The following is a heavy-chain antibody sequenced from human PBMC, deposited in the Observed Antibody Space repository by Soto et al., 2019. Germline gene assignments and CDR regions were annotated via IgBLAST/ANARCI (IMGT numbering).Heavy chain of an antibody. CDR1: GFTFSNYA. V-gene: IGHV3-23*01. Sequence: SLRLSCAASGFTFSNYAVSWVRQSPGRGLEWVASISDRGGSTKYADSVNGRFTISRDNSRNTLFLQMDTLRAEDTAVYYCARLPYSYVSLYFFDFWGQGTLVTVS. D-gene: IGHD5-18*01. J-gene: IGHJ4*02. CDR2: ISDRGGST. CDR3: ARLPYSYVSLYFFDF.